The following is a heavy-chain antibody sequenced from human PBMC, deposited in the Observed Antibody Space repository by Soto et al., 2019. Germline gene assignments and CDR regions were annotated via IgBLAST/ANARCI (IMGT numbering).Heavy chain of an antibody. D-gene: IGHD2-21*02. CDR2: IHYSRTT. CDR3: ARKTASLFDF. J-gene: IGHJ4*02. CDR1: AGSTRGFH. V-gene: IGHV4-59*01. Sequence: PSEALSLTCAVAAGSTRGFHWTWIRQPPGEGLEWIGKIHYSRTTNYNPSLHSQRTISVDTSKNQFSLKLSSVTAADTAVYYCARKTASLFDFWGQGTLVTVSS.